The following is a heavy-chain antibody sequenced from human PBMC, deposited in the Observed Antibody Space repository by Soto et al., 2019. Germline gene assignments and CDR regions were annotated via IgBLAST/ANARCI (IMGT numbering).Heavy chain of an antibody. CDR3: ASNYCSSTSCYNVDWFDP. J-gene: IGHJ5*02. CDR2: IYYSGST. Sequence: SETLSLTCTVSGGSVSSGSYYWSWIRQPPGKGLEWIGYIYYSGSTNYNPSLKSRVTISVDTSKNQFSLKLSSVTAADTAVYYCASNYCSSTSCYNVDWFDPWGQGTLVTVSS. CDR1: GGSVSSGSYY. V-gene: IGHV4-61*01. D-gene: IGHD2-2*02.